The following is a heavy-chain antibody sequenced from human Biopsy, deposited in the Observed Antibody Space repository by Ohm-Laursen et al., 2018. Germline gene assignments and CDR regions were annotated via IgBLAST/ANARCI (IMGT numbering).Heavy chain of an antibody. CDR2: IIPILHVP. V-gene: IGHV1-69*04. Sequence: SSVKVSCKASGGTLITYAISWVRQAPGQGLEWMGRIIPILHVPTYVQSFQGRVTISADKSTSTAYMELSGLRSEDTAVYYCASLEDRTFDKWGQGTLVTVSS. CDR1: GGTLITYA. J-gene: IGHJ4*02. CDR3: ASLEDRTFDK.